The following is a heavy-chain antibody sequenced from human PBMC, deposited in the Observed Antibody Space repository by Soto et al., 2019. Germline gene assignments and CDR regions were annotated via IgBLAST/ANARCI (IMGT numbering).Heavy chain of an antibody. J-gene: IGHJ5*02. Sequence: PSQTLSLTCAISGDSVSSNSAAWNWIRQSTSRGLEWLGRTYYRSKWYNDYAVSVKSRTTINPDTSRNQFSLQVNSVTPDDTAVYYCARSIAAAATYNWFDHWGQGTLVTVSS. D-gene: IGHD6-13*01. V-gene: IGHV6-1*01. CDR2: TYYRSKWYN. CDR3: ARSIAAAATYNWFDH. CDR1: GDSVSSNSAA.